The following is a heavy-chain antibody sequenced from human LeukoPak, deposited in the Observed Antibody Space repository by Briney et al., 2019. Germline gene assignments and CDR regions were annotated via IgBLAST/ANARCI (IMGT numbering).Heavy chain of an antibody. CDR1: GYTFTSYD. CDR3: ARGQSIAARPIFPDY. CDR2: MNPNSGNT. Sequence: ASVKVSCKASGYTFTSYDINWVRQATGQGLEWMGWMNPNSGNTGYAQKFQGRVTKTRNTSISTAYMELSSLRSEDTAVYYCARGQSIAARPIFPDYWGQGTLVTVSS. J-gene: IGHJ4*02. V-gene: IGHV1-8*01. D-gene: IGHD6-6*01.